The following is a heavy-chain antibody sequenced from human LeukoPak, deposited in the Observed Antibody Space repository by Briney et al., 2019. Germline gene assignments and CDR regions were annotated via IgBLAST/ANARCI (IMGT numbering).Heavy chain of an antibody. J-gene: IGHJ4*02. D-gene: IGHD2-2*01. Sequence: PSETLSLTCTVSGGSISSGDYYWSWIRQPPGKGLEWIGYIYYSGSTYYNTSLKSRVTISVDTSKNQFSLKLSSVTAADTAVYYCARESIVVPAAIDYWGQRTLVTVSS. CDR3: ARESIVVPAAIDY. V-gene: IGHV4-30-4*08. CDR1: GGSISSGDYY. CDR2: IYYSGST.